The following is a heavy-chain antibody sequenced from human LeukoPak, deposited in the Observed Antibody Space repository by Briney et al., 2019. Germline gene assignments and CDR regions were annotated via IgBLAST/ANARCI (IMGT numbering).Heavy chain of an antibody. CDR2: ISAYNGDT. V-gene: IGHV1-18*01. CDR3: ARGPYYDSSGYDWFDP. J-gene: IGHJ5*02. Sequence: ASVKVSCKASGYTFTSYGISWVRQAPGQGLEWMGWISAYNGDTNYAQKLQGRVTMTTDTSKTTAYMELRSLRFDDTAVYYCARGPYYDSSGYDWFDPWGQGTLVTVSS. D-gene: IGHD3-22*01. CDR1: GYTFTSYG.